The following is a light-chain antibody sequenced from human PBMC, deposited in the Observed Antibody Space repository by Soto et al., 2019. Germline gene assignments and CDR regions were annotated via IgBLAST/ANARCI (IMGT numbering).Light chain of an antibody. CDR2: RAS. V-gene: IGKV1-5*03. CDR1: QSISSW. CDR3: QPYTSEGT. J-gene: IGKJ1*01. Sequence: DIQMTQSPSTLSQSIGNRVTITCRASQSISSWLAWYQQKPGKVPKLLIYRASTLESGVPSRFSGSGSGTEFTLTINSLQPDDFATYYCQPYTSEGTFGQGTKVEIK.